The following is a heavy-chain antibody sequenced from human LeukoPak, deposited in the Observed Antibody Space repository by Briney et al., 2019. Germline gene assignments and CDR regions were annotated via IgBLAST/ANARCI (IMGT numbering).Heavy chain of an antibody. V-gene: IGHV3-7*01. Sequence: GGSLRLSCTASGFTFSNFWMAWVRQAPGKGLEWVANIKPEGSIQFYGDSVKGRFTISRDNAKNSLYLQMNNLRAEDTALYYCATSYDSSGCDWGQGTLVTVSS. CDR3: ATSYDSSGCD. CDR1: GFTFSNFW. CDR2: IKPEGSIQ. D-gene: IGHD3-22*01. J-gene: IGHJ4*02.